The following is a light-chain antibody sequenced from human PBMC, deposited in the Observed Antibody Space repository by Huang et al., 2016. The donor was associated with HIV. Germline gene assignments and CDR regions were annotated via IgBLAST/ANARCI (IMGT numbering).Light chain of an antibody. V-gene: IGKV1-12*01. J-gene: IGKJ2*01. CDR3: QHAKSFPYI. Sequence: DIQMTQSPSSVSASVGDRVTITCLASQGVGNWLAWYQQKPGKAPRLLIYAASTLQSGVPSRFSGSGSGTNFTLTISSLQPEDFATYYCQHAKSFPYIFGQGTKLEI. CDR1: QGVGNW. CDR2: AAS.